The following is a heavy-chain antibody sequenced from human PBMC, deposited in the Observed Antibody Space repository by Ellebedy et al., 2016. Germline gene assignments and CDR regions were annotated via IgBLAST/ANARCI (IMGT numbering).Heavy chain of an antibody. Sequence: GGSLRLXXAASGFTFSSYWMNWVRQAPGKGLVWVSRISSDGSDTKYADSVKGRFTISRDNAKNTLYLHMNSLRAEDTAVYYCTRDQSRQYDYWGQGTPVTVSS. CDR1: GFTFSSYW. CDR3: TRDQSRQYDY. CDR2: ISSDGSDT. V-gene: IGHV3-74*03. J-gene: IGHJ4*02.